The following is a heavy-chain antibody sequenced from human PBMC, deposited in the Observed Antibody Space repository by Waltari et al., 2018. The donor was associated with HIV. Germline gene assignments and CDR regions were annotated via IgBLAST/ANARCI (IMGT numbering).Heavy chain of an antibody. CDR2: SKRKTDGGTT. V-gene: IGHV3-15*01. J-gene: IGHJ1*01. D-gene: IGHD3-3*01. CDR3: TIRTIFGALQH. Sequence: EVQLVESGGGLVKPGGSLRLSCAACGFTFSNAWRSWVRRARGKGLEWVGSSKRKTDGGTTDYAAPVKGRFTISRDDSKNTLYLQMNSLKTEDTAVYYCTIRTIFGALQHWGQGTLVTVSS. CDR1: GFTFSNAW.